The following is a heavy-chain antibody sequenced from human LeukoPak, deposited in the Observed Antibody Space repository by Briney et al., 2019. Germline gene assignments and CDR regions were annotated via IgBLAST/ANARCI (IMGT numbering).Heavy chain of an antibody. CDR1: GGSISSSYYY. CDR3: ARDRRGYGSFDS. J-gene: IGHJ4*02. CDR2: IYDSGST. D-gene: IGHD5-18*01. Sequence: SETLSLTCTVSGGSISSSYYYWGWIRQPPGKGLEWIGFIYDSGSTNYNPSLYSRLTISVDTSKNQFSLKLTSVTAADTAVYYCARDRRGYGSFDSWGQGTLVTVSS. V-gene: IGHV4-61*01.